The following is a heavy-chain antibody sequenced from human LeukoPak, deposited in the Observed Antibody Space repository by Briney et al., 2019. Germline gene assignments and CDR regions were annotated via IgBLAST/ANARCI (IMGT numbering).Heavy chain of an antibody. Sequence: QTLSLTCTFSGFSLSTSGMCVSWIRQPPGKALEWLARIDWDDDKYYSTSLKTRLTISKDTSKNQVVLTMTNMDPVYTATYYCARGRLLVPLDYWGQGTLVTVSS. CDR2: IDWDDDK. V-gene: IGHV2-70*11. CDR1: GFSLSTSGMC. D-gene: IGHD2-8*02. J-gene: IGHJ4*02. CDR3: ARGRLLVPLDY.